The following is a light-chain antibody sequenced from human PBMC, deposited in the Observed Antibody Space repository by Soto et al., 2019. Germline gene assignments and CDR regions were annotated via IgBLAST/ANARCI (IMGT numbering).Light chain of an antibody. CDR3: QQYNNWPPWT. V-gene: IGKV3D-15*01. J-gene: IGKJ1*01. CDR2: GAS. CDR1: QSVSSSF. Sequence: EIVLTQSPGTLSLSPGERATLSCRASQSVSSSFLAWYQQKVEQAPRLLIYGASSRATGIPARFSGSGSGTEFTLTISSLQSEDFAVYYCQQYNNWPPWTFGQGTKV.